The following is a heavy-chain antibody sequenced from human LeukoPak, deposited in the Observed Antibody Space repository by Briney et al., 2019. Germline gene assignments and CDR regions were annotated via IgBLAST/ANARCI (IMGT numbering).Heavy chain of an antibody. CDR1: GGSINSSDHY. D-gene: IGHD3-3*01. CDR2: KYYSGDT. V-gene: IGHV4-39*01. J-gene: IGHJ3*02. CDR3: ARHRLEGDTFDI. Sequence: SETLSLTCTVSGGSINSSDHYWAWIRQPPGKGLEWIGSKYYSGDTYYSPSLKSRVTISVDTSRNKFALKLNSVTAADTAVYFCARHRLEGDTFDIWGQGTKVTVSS.